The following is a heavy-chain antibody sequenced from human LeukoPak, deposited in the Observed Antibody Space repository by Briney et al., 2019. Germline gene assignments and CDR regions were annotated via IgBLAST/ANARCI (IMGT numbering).Heavy chain of an antibody. D-gene: IGHD5-18*01. CDR1: GFTVSSNY. CDR3: ARHGYSYGSAVGPYYYYYYMDV. CDR2: IYSGGST. J-gene: IGHJ6*03. V-gene: IGHV3-66*04. Sequence: GGSLRLSCAASGFTVSSNYMSWVRQAPGKGLEWVSVIYSGGSTYYADSVKGRFTISRDNSKNTLYLQMNSLRAEDTAVYYCARHGYSYGSAVGPYYYYYYMDVWGKGTTVTISS.